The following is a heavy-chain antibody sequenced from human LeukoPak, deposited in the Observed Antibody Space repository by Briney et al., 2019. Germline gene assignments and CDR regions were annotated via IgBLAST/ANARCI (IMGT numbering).Heavy chain of an antibody. CDR2: MNPNTGGT. V-gene: IGHV1-2*02. CDR3: ARDVFAAYTTHHKFDP. Sequence: ASVKVSCKASGYTFSNYYMHWVRQAPGQGLEWVGWMNPNTGGTNYAQKYQGRVTMTSDTSITTFYMELSNLESADTAIYYCARDVFAAYTTHHKFDPWGQGTLVTVSS. D-gene: IGHD2-2*02. CDR1: GYTFSNYY. J-gene: IGHJ5*02.